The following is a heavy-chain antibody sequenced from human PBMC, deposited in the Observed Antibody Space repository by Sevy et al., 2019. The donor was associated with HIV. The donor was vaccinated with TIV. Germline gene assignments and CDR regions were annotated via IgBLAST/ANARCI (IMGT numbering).Heavy chain of an antibody. CDR2: IIPIFGTA. Sequence: ASVKVSCKASGGTFSSYAISWVRQAPGQGLEWMGGIIPIFGTANYAQKFQGRDTITADESTSTAYMELSSLRSEDTAVYYCARGEGAVAGLTLDYWGQGTLVTVSS. V-gene: IGHV1-69*13. CDR3: ARGEGAVAGLTLDY. D-gene: IGHD6-19*01. CDR1: GGTFSSYA. J-gene: IGHJ4*02.